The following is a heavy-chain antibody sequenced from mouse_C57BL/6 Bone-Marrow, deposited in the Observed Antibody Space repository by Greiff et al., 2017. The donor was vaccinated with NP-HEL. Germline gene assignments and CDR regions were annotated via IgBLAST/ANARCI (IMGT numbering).Heavy chain of an antibody. CDR3: ARRGPYYYGSLFDG. V-gene: IGHV15-2*01. D-gene: IGHD1-1*01. CDR1: DSAVFPIAY. Sequence: QVQLQQSGSELRSPGSSVKLSCKDFDSAVFPIAYMSWVRQKPGHGFEWIGGILPSIGRTIYGEKFEDKATLDADTLSNTAYLELNSLTSEDSAIYYCARRGPYYYGSLFDGWGKGTTLTVAS. CDR2: ILPSIGRT. J-gene: IGHJ2*01.